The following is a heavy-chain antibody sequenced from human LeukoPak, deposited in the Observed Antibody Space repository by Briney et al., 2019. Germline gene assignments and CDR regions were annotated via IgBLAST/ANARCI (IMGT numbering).Heavy chain of an antibody. Sequence: ASVKVSCKASGYTFTSYDINWVRQAPGQGLEWMGWINPNSGGTNYAQKFQGRVTMTRDTSISTAYMELSRLRSDDTAVYYCAKYYYDSSGYYSFDYWGQGTLVTVSS. J-gene: IGHJ4*02. CDR2: INPNSGGT. D-gene: IGHD3-22*01. V-gene: IGHV1-2*02. CDR3: AKYYYDSSGYYSFDY. CDR1: GYTFTSYD.